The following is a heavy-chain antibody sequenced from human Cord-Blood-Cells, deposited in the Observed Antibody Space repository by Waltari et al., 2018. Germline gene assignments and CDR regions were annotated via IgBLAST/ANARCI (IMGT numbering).Heavy chain of an antibody. V-gene: IGHV3-9*01. D-gene: IGHD6-13*01. Sequence: EVQLVESGGGLVQPGRSLRLSCAASGFTFDDYAMHWVRQAPGKCLEGVSGISWNSGSIGYADSVKGRFTISRDNAKNSLYLQMNSLRAEDTALYYCAKDKADYYYGMDVWGQGTTVTVSS. CDR1: GFTFDDYA. CDR3: AKDKADYYYGMDV. J-gene: IGHJ6*02. CDR2: ISWNSGSI.